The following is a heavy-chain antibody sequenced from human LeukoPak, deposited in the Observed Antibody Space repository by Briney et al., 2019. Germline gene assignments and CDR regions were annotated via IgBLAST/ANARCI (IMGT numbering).Heavy chain of an antibody. CDR1: GGSISRGGYY. CDR3: ASRLTVAGFDP. D-gene: IGHD4-11*01. J-gene: IGHJ5*02. V-gene: IGHV4-61*02. Sequence: SETLSRSCTGSGGSISRGGYYWSWIRQPAGKGREWIGRIYLSGSTNYNPSLKSRVTISVDTSKNQFSLKLTSVTAADTAVYYCASRLTVAGFDPWGQGTLVTVSS. CDR2: IYLSGST.